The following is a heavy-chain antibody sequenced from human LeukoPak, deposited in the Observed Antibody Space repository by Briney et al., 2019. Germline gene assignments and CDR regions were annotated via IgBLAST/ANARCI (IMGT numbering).Heavy chain of an antibody. V-gene: IGHV4-4*09. J-gene: IGHJ4*02. CDR1: GASISSYY. Sequence: PSETLSLTCAVSGASISSYYWGWIRQPPGKGLEWIGYIYTSGRTNYNPSLKSRVTVSVDTTRNQFSLKLSSVTVADTAVYYCAKLLVHSGAYGLVESWGQGTLVTVSS. D-gene: IGHD1-26*01. CDR3: AKLLVHSGAYGLVES. CDR2: IYTSGRT.